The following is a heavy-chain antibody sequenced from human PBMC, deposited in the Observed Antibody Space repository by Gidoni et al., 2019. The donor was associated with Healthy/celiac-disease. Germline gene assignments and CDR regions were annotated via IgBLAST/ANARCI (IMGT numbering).Heavy chain of an antibody. CDR2: IKQDGSEK. Sequence: EVQLVESGGGLVQPGGSLRLSCAASGFTFSSYWMSWVRQAPGKGLEWVANIKQDGSEKYYVDSVKGRFTISRDNAKNSLYLQMNSLRAEDTAVYYCARGLGDSSGRGAFDIWGQGTMVTVSS. CDR1: GFTFSSYW. D-gene: IGHD3-22*01. CDR3: ARGLGDSSGRGAFDI. J-gene: IGHJ3*02. V-gene: IGHV3-7*03.